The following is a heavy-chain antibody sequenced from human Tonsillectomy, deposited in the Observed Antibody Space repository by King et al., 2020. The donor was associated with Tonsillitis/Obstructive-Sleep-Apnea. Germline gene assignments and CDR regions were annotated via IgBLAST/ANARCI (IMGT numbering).Heavy chain of an antibody. D-gene: IGHD1-26*01. CDR2: IWSDGSNK. CDR3: ARVGVGAT. V-gene: IGHV3-33*01. Sequence: VQLVESGGGVVQPGRSLRLSCAASGFTFSSYGMHWVRQAPGKGLEWVAFIWSDGSNKYYADSVKGRFTISRDNSKNTLFLQINSLRAEDTAVYYCARVGVGATWGQGTLVTVPS. J-gene: IGHJ4*02. CDR1: GFTFSSYG.